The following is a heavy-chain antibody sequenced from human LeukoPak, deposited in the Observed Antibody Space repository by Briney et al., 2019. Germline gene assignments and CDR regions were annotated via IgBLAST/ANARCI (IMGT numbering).Heavy chain of an antibody. D-gene: IGHD4-17*01. CDR2: MNPYSGDR. J-gene: IGHJ4*02. CDR3: ARTTSLTASGYGY. Sequence: GASVKVSCKTSGYTFTSYHINWVRQATGQGLEWMGWMNPYSGDRGYAQNFQGRVSITSNASIGTAYMELSSLRSDDTAVYFCARTTSLTASGYGYWGQGTLVTVSS. CDR1: GYTFTSYH. V-gene: IGHV1-8*03.